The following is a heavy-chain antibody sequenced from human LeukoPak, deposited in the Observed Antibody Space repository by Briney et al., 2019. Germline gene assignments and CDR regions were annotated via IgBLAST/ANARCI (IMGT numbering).Heavy chain of an antibody. CDR1: GYTFTTYG. CDR3: ARDNSVGDNAWWFDP. D-gene: IGHD1-26*01. CDR2: INPTGGST. J-gene: IGHJ5*02. V-gene: IGHV1-46*01. Sequence: ASVKVSCKASGYTFTTYGISWVRQAPGQGLEWMGLINPTGGSTGYAQKFQGRVTMTRDMSTSTDYMELSSLRSEDTAIYYCARDNSVGDNAWWFDPWGQGTLVTVSS.